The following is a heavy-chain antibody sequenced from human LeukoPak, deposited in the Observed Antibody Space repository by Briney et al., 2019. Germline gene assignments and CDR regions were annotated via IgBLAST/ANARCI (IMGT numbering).Heavy chain of an antibody. D-gene: IGHD2-15*01. Sequence: GGSLRLSCAASGFTFSDYYMSWIRQAPGKGLEWVSYISSSGSTIYYADSVKGRFTISRDNAKNSLYLQMNSLRAEDTAVYYCAREHCSGGSCYSIYYYYYMDVWGKGTTVTVSS. CDR3: AREHCSGGSCYSIYYYYYMDV. V-gene: IGHV3-11*04. J-gene: IGHJ6*03. CDR1: GFTFSDYY. CDR2: ISSSGSTI.